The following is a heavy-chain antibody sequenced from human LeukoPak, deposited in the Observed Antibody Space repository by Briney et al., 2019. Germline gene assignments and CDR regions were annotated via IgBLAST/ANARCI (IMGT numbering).Heavy chain of an antibody. Sequence: PSETLSLTCTVSGGSIGTYYWSWIRQPPGKGLEWIGYIYYNGYIDYNPSLKSRVTISVHTSKNQFSLKLSSVTAADTAVYYCARDRHWTNDWVFDYWGQGTLVTVSS. CDR1: GGSIGTYY. D-gene: IGHD1/OR15-1a*01. V-gene: IGHV4-59*01. CDR3: ARDRHWTNDWVFDY. J-gene: IGHJ4*02. CDR2: IYYNGYI.